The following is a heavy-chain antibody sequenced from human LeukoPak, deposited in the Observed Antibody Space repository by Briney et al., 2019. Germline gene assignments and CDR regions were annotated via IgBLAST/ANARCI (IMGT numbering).Heavy chain of an antibody. D-gene: IGHD2-2*02. CDR2: ISAYNGGT. V-gene: IGHV1-18*01. CDR1: GYTFTSYG. Sequence: GASVKVSCKASGYTFTSYGISWVRQAPGQGLEWMGWISAYNGGTNYAQKFQGRVTMTRDTSISTAYMELSRLRSDDTAVYYCARLPRYCSSTSCYKGSWFDPWGQGTLVTVSS. CDR3: ARLPRYCSSTSCYKGSWFDP. J-gene: IGHJ5*02.